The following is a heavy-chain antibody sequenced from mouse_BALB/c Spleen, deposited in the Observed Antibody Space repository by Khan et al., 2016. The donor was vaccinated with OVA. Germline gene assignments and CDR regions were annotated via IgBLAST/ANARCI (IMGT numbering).Heavy chain of an antibody. V-gene: IGHV2-6*02. Sequence: VQLKQSGPGLVAPSQSLSITCTVSGFSLTNYGVHWVRQPPGKGLEWLVVIWSDGSTNYNSVLKSRLSISKDNSKSQVFLKMNSLQTDDTAIYYCARWFDGYSSLYAMDYWGQGTSGTVSS. J-gene: IGHJ4*01. CDR2: IWSDGST. CDR3: ARWFDGYSSLYAMDY. D-gene: IGHD2-3*01. CDR1: GFSLTNYG.